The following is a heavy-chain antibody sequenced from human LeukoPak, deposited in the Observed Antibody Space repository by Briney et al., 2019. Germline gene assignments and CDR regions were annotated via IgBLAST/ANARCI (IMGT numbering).Heavy chain of an antibody. CDR1: GYTFTSYD. D-gene: IGHD3-10*01. V-gene: IGHV1-8*01. CDR2: MNTNSGNT. Sequence: ASVKVSCKASGYTFTSYDINWVRQATGQGLEWMGWMNTNSGNTGYAQKFQGRVTMTRNTSISTAYMELSSLRSEDTAVSYCARKNYYGSGSYYNLYYYYYYYMDVWGKGTTVTVSS. J-gene: IGHJ6*03. CDR3: ARKNYYGSGSYYNLYYYYYYYMDV.